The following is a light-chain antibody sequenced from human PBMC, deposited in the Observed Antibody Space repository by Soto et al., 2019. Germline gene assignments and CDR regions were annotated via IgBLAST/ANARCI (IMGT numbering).Light chain of an antibody. Sequence: EIVLTQSPGTLSVSPGERATLSCRASQSVSSKLAWYQQKPGQAPRLLFYGASTGATGIPARFSGSGSETVFTLPISSLQSEDFAVYYCQQYNNWPGTFGQGTKVEI. CDR1: QSVSSK. V-gene: IGKV3-15*01. CDR3: QQYNNWPGT. J-gene: IGKJ1*01. CDR2: GAS.